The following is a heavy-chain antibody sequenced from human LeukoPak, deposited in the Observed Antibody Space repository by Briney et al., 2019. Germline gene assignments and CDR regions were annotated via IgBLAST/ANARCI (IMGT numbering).Heavy chain of an antibody. V-gene: IGHV3-48*03. D-gene: IGHD2-21*02. J-gene: IGHJ5*02. CDR1: GFTFNSHE. CDR3: AGERNCGGDCYQGSWFDP. CDR2: ITSSGGIT. Sequence: GGSLRLSSAASGFTFNSHEMHWVRQAPGKGLDWVSYITSSGGITYYADSVKGRFTVSRDNAKNSLYLQMNSLRAEDTAVYYCAGERNCGGDCYQGSWFDPWGQGTLVTVSS.